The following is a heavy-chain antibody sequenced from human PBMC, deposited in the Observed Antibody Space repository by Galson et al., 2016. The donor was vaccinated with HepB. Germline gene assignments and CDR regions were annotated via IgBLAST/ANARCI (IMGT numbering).Heavy chain of an antibody. CDR2: ISSSSSTI. CDR3: ASNTYSYDKTGTHYVNFFHY. J-gene: IGHJ4*02. CDR1: GFSFSTYN. D-gene: IGHD1-7*01. V-gene: IGHV3-48*01. Sequence: SLRLSCAASGFSFSTYNMNWVRQAPGKGLEWVSYISSSSSTIYYADSMKGRFSISRDNSKNTLYLEMNSLRTEDAAVYYCASNTYSYDKTGTHYVNFFHYWGQGTRVTVSS.